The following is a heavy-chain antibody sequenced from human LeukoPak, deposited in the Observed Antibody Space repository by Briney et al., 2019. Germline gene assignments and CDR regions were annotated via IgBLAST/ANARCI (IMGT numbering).Heavy chain of an antibody. Sequence: GGSLKLSCAASGFTFSSYGMHWVRQPPGKGLEGVAFIRYDGNNKYYADSVKGRFTISRDNSKNTLYLQMNSLRAEDTSVYYCARDKIVGPTALDYWGRGTLVTVSS. J-gene: IGHJ4*02. CDR1: GFTFSSYG. V-gene: IGHV3-30*02. D-gene: IGHD2-21*01. CDR3: ARDKIVGPTALDY. CDR2: IRYDGNNK.